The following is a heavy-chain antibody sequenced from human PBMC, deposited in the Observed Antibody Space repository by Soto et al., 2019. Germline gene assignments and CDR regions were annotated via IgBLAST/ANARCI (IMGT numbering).Heavy chain of an antibody. J-gene: IGHJ4*02. CDR3: ARGPSGDKVDY. CDR1: GGSISSYDSC. D-gene: IGHD7-27*01. V-gene: IGHV4-30-4*01. Sequence: QVQLQESGPGLVKPSQTLSLTCTVSGGSISSYDSCWSWIRQSPDRGLEWIGHIYDGGTTYNNPSLKSRITISVDTSKTQCSLKLNSVSAADTAVDYCARGPSGDKVDYWGQGILVTVSS. CDR2: IYDGGTT.